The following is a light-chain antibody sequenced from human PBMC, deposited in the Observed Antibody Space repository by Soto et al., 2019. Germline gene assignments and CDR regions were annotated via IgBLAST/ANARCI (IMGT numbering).Light chain of an antibody. J-gene: IGKJ2*01. CDR1: QSVLYSSNNKNY. V-gene: IGKV4-1*01. Sequence: DIVMTQSPDSLAVSLGERATINCKSSQSVLYSSNNKNYLAWYQQKPGQPPKLLIYWASTRESGVPDRFSGSGSGTDFTLTNSSMQAEDVAVYYCQQSYSTPLTFGQGTKLEIK. CDR2: WAS. CDR3: QQSYSTPLT.